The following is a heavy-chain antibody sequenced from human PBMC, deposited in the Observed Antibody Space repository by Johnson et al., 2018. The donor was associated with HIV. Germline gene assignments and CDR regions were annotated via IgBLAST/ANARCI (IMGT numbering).Heavy chain of an antibody. CDR2: IYSDGNT. CDR3: ARASEVRGVDAFDV. J-gene: IGHJ3*01. Sequence: VLLVESGGGLVQPGGSLRLSCAASGFTVSTNYMTWVRQAPGKGLECVSLIYSDGNTYYADSVKGRCTISRDNSKNTLYLQKNSLEAEDTAVYYCARASEVRGVDAFDVWGQGTVVTVSS. V-gene: IGHV3-66*01. CDR1: GFTVSTNY. D-gene: IGHD3-10*01.